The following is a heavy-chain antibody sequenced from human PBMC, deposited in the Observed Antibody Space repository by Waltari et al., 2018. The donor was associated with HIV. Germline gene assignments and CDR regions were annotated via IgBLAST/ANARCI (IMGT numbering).Heavy chain of an antibody. CDR1: GYSISSGYY. CDR3: ARDRGTVAGNLDY. CDR2: IHFSGTT. Sequence: QVQLQESGPGLVKPSETLSLTCGVSGYSISSGYYWGWIRQPPGKGLEWIGSIHFSGTTYYNPSLKIRVTMSVDTSKTQFSLRLSSVTAADTAVYYCARDRGTVAGNLDYWGQGALVTVSS. V-gene: IGHV4-38-2*02. D-gene: IGHD6-19*01. J-gene: IGHJ4*02.